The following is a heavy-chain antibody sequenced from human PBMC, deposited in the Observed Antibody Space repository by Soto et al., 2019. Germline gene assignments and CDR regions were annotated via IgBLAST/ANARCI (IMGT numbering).Heavy chain of an antibody. D-gene: IGHD3-10*01. CDR1: GGTFSSYT. CDR2: IIPILGIA. J-gene: IGHJ2*01. V-gene: IGHV1-69*04. CDR3: ARDNYHGSGSYFLYWYFDL. Sequence: ASVKVSCKASGGTFSSYTISWVRQAPGQGLEWMGRIIPILGIANYAQKFQGRVTITADKSTSTAYMELSSLRSEDTAVYYCARDNYHGSGSYFLYWYFDLWGRGTLVTVSS.